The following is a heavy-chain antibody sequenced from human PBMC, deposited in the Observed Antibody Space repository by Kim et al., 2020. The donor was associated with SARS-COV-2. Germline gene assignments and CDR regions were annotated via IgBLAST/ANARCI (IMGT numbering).Heavy chain of an antibody. CDR1: GGTFSSYA. Sequence: SVKVSCKASGGTFSSYAISWVRQAPGQGLEWMGGIIPIFGTANYAQKFQGRVTITADESTSTAYMELSSLRSEDTAVYYCAGNPDYGDYVFDYWGQGTLVTVSS. CDR3: AGNPDYGDYVFDY. J-gene: IGHJ4*02. D-gene: IGHD4-17*01. CDR2: IIPIFGTA. V-gene: IGHV1-69*13.